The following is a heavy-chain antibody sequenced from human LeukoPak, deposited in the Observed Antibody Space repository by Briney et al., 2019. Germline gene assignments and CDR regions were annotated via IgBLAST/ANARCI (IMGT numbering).Heavy chain of an antibody. D-gene: IGHD6-6*01. CDR1: GVTFSSYA. CDR2: IVRIFGTA. Sequence: SLRLSCKASGVTFSSYAISWVRQAPGQGLEWMGGIVRIFGTANYAQKFQGRVTITTDDSTSTAYLELSSLRSEETAVYCCVRGQLEGDHYYYMDGWGKGTPVTVSS. J-gene: IGHJ6*03. V-gene: IGHV1-69*05. CDR3: VRGQLEGDHYYYMDG.